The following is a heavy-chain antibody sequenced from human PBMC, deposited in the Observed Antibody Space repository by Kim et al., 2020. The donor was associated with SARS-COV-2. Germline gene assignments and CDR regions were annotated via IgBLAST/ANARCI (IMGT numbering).Heavy chain of an antibody. J-gene: IGHJ6*02. CDR3: ARDGSAYPYFYGMDV. D-gene: IGHD6-6*01. Sequence: SGKGRFTNSSDNSKNTLYLQMNSLGAEDTAVYYCARDGSAYPYFYGMDVWGQGTTVTVSS. V-gene: IGHV3-53*01.